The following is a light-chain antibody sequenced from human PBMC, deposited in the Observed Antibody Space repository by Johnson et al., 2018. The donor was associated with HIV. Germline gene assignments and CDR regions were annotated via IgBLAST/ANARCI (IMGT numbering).Light chain of an antibody. CDR3: GTWDSSLRADV. CDR1: SSNIGKNY. V-gene: IGLV1-51*01. J-gene: IGLJ1*01. Sequence: VLTQPPSVSAAPGHKVPISCSGRSSNIGKNYVSWYQQLPGTAPTLLIYANNKRPSGLPHRFSGSKSGTSAHLGITGLQTGDEAGYYPGTWDSSLRADVFGTGTKVTVL. CDR2: ANN.